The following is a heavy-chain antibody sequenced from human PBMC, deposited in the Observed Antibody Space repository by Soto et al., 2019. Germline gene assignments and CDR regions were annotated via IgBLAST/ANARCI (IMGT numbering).Heavy chain of an antibody. CDR1: GGTFSTYT. CDR3: ARAMCFGGSCYLEV. CDR2: IAPIINIP. V-gene: IGHV1-69*02. Sequence: QVQLVQSGAEVKQPGSSVKVSCKASGGTFSTYTISWVRQAPGQGLEWMGRIAPIINIPDYSQKFQGRVTITADKSTTTAYMELSSLRSEDTAVYYCARAMCFGGSCYLEVWGQGTLVTVSS. D-gene: IGHD2-15*01. J-gene: IGHJ4*02.